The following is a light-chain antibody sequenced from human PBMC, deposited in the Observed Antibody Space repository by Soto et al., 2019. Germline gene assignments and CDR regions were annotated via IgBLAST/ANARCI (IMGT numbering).Light chain of an antibody. CDR3: SSYTTSGTYV. V-gene: IGLV2-14*01. CDR1: SSDVGRYNY. J-gene: IGLJ1*01. Sequence: QSVLTPPASVSGSPGQSITISCTGTSSDVGRYNYVSWYQQHPGKAPKLMLFEVSHRPSGVSNRFSGSKSGNTASLTISGLQAEDEADYYCSSYTTSGTYVFGSGTKVTVL. CDR2: EVS.